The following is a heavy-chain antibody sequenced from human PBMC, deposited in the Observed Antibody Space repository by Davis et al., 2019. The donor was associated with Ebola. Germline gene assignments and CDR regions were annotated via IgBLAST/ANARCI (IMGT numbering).Heavy chain of an antibody. CDR3: ASTRDPGYSSGWPNWFDP. CDR1: GFTFSSYS. CDR2: ISSSSSYI. Sequence: GGSLRLSCAASGFTFSSYSMNWVRQAPGKGLEWVSSISSSSSYIYYADSVKGRFTISRDNAKNSLYLQMNSLRAEDTAVYYCASTRDPGYSSGWPNWFDPWGQGTLVTVSS. D-gene: IGHD6-19*01. V-gene: IGHV3-21*01. J-gene: IGHJ5*02.